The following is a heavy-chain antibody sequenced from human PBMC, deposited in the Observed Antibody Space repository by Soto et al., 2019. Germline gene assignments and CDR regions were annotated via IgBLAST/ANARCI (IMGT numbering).Heavy chain of an antibody. J-gene: IGHJ4*02. CDR2: IFSNDEK. V-gene: IGHV2-26*01. D-gene: IGHD2-15*01. CDR1: GFSLSNARLS. CDR3: ARIRVEDCSGGSCYDSFDY. Sequence: QVTLKESGPVLVKPTETLTLTCTVSGFSLSNARLSVSWIRQPPGKALEWLAHIFSNDEKFYSTSLKSRLTISEYISKTQLVITMTNMDPVDTATYYCARIRVEDCSGGSCYDSFDYWCQGTLVTVSS.